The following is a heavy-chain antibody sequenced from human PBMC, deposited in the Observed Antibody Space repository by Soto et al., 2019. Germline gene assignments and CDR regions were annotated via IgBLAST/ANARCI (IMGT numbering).Heavy chain of an antibody. V-gene: IGHV6-1*01. Sequence: SQTLSLTCAISGDSVPRYSAAWNWIRQSPSRDLEWLGRTFYKSKWNNECSESVKSRITINSDTSKDQFSLQLNSVTPEDTAVYYCARGQLTYYGMDVWGQGTTVTVSS. D-gene: IGHD1-1*01. CDR1: GDSVPRYSAA. CDR2: TFYKSKWNN. CDR3: ARGQLTYYGMDV. J-gene: IGHJ6*02.